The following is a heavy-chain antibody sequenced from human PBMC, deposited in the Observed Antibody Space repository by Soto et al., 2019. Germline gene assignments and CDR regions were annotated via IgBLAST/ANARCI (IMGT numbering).Heavy chain of an antibody. CDR3: ARDGGCRDGYTVVCSWFDP. V-gene: IGHV3-33*01. CDR1: GFTFSSYG. CDR2: IWYDGSNK. Sequence: QVQLVESGGGVVQPGRSLRLSCAASGFTFSSYGMHWVRQAPGKGLEWVAVIWYDGSNKYYADSVKGRFNISRDNSTNTRYLQMSSVRAEDTAVYYCARDGGCRDGYTVVCSWFDPWGQGTLGTVSS. J-gene: IGHJ5*02. D-gene: IGHD2-15*01.